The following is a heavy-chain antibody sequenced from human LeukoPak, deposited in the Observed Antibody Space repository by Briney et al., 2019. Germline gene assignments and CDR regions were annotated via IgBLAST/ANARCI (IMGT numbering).Heavy chain of an antibody. J-gene: IGHJ4*02. Sequence: SETLSLTCTVSGGSISSGDYYWSWIRQPPGKGLEWIGYIYYSGSTYYNPSLKSRVTISVDTSKKQYSLKLSSVIAADTAVYYCARQRSYAFDFDYWGQGTLVTVSS. CDR1: GGSISSGDYY. D-gene: IGHD4-17*01. V-gene: IGHV4-30-4*01. CDR3: ARQRSYAFDFDY. CDR2: IYYSGST.